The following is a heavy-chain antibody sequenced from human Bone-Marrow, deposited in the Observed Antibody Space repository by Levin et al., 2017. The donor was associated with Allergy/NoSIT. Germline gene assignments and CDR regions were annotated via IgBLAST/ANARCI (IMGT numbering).Heavy chain of an antibody. CDR1: GFTFSSYA. CDR2: ISYDGSNK. D-gene: IGHD2-2*02. CDR3: ARGSRGYCSSTSCYTWDYYYYGMDV. V-gene: IGHV3-30*04. J-gene: IGHJ6*02. Sequence: GGSLRLSCAASGFTFSSYAMHWVRQAPGKGLEWVAVISYDGSNKYYADSVKGRFTISRDNSKNTLYLQMNSLRAEDTAVYYCARGSRGYCSSTSCYTWDYYYYGMDVWGQGTTVTVSS.